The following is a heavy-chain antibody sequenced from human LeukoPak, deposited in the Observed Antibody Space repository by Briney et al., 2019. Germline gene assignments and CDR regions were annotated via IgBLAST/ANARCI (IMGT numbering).Heavy chain of an antibody. CDR2: IYYSGST. D-gene: IGHD3-22*01. Sequence: SETLSLTCTVSGGSISSNTNYWGWIRQPPGKGLEWIGNIYYSGSTYYSPSLKSRVTISVDTSKNHFSLKLTSVTAADTAVYYCARRRKYYESSGYDYWGQGALVTVSS. V-gene: IGHV4-39*02. CDR1: GGSISSNTNY. J-gene: IGHJ4*02. CDR3: ARRRKYYESSGYDY.